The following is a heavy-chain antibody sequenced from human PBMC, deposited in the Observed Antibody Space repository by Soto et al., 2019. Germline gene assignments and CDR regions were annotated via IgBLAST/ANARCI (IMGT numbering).Heavy chain of an antibody. CDR1: GGSISSYY. D-gene: IGHD3-9*01. CDR3: ARVYRHYDILTGYRGSVIDY. J-gene: IGHJ4*02. V-gene: IGHV4-59*01. Sequence: SETLCLTCTVSGGSISSYYWSWIRQPPGKGLEWIGYIYYSGSTNYNPSLKSRVTISVDTSKNQFSLKLSSVTAADTAVYYCARVYRHYDILTGYRGSVIDYWGQGTLVTVSS. CDR2: IYYSGST.